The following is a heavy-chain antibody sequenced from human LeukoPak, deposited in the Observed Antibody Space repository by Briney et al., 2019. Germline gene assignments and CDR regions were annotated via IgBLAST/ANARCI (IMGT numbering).Heavy chain of an antibody. CDR1: GFSFSNSW. Sequence: GGSLRLSCAASGFSFSNSWMSWVRQAPGKGLEWVANIKQDGSEKSYVDSVKGRFTISRDNAKNSLYLQMNSLRAEDTAVYYCARDSTFLLWFGVLDYWGQGTLVTVSS. CDR3: ARDSTFLLWFGVLDY. J-gene: IGHJ4*02. V-gene: IGHV3-7*01. CDR2: IKQDGSEK. D-gene: IGHD3-10*01.